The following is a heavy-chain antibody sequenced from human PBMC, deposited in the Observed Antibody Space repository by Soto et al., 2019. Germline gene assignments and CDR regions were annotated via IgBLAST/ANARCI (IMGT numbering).Heavy chain of an antibody. V-gene: IGHV3-23*01. D-gene: IGHD3-9*01. CDR1: GFTFSNYA. CDR3: AKPYNEILTGYSPFDS. Sequence: PGGSLRLSCAASGFTFSNYAMSWVRQAPGRGLEWVSAISGSGRTTYYADSVKGRFTISRDNSKNTLSLQVNSLNAEDTALYYCAKPYNEILTGYSPFDSWGQGTLVTAPQ. J-gene: IGHJ4*02. CDR2: ISGSGRTT.